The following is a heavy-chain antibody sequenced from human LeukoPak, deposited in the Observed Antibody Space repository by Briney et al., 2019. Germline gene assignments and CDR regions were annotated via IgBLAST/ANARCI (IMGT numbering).Heavy chain of an antibody. D-gene: IGHD3-22*01. V-gene: IGHV1-8*01. Sequence: ASVKVSCKASGYTFTSYDINWVRQATGQGLEWMGWMNPNSGNTGYAQKFQGRVTMTRNTSISTAYMELSSLRSEDTAVYYCARDIPADYYDSSGYGGDYWGQGTLVTVSS. CDR3: ARDIPADYYDSSGYGGDY. J-gene: IGHJ4*02. CDR1: GYTFTSYD. CDR2: MNPNSGNT.